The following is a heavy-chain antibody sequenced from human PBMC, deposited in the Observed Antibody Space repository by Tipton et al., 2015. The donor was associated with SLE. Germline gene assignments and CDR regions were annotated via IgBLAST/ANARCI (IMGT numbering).Heavy chain of an antibody. J-gene: IGHJ4*02. V-gene: IGHV3-30*02. Sequence: GSLRLSCAASGFTFSTYGMHWVRQAPGKGLEWVAFIRYDGSHIYHADSVKGRFTISRDNSKNTLYLQMNRLRAEDTAVYYCASRRAPWDPLVWAAPGYWGQGTLVTVSS. D-gene: IGHD1-26*01. CDR1: GFTFSTYG. CDR2: IRYDGSHI. CDR3: ASRRAPWDPLVWAAPGY.